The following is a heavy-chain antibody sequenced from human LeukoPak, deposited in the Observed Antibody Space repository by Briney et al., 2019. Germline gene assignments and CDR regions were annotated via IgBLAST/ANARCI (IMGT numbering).Heavy chain of an antibody. D-gene: IGHD6-19*01. CDR1: EFTFNNYA. J-gene: IGHJ4*02. Sequence: GGSLRLSCAASEFTFNNYAMSWVRQAPGKGLEWVSAISGSDGSTYYADSVKGRFTISRDNSKNTLYLQMNSLRAEDTAVYYCAKVQWLVPRFDYWGQGTLVTVSS. V-gene: IGHV3-23*01. CDR2: ISGSDGST. CDR3: AKVQWLVPRFDY.